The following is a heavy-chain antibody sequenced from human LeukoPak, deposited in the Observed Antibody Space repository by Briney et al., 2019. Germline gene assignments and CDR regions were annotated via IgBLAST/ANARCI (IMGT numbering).Heavy chain of an antibody. CDR3: ASPVVPAASQGT. CDR1: GYTFTGYY. D-gene: IGHD2-2*01. CDR2: INPNSGGT. J-gene: IGHJ5*02. V-gene: IGHV1-2*02. Sequence: ASVKVSCKASGYTFTGYYMHWVRQAPGQGLEWMGWINPNSGGTNYAQKFQGRVTMTRDTSIRTAYMELSRLRSDDTAVYYCASPVVPAASQGTWGQGTLVTVSS.